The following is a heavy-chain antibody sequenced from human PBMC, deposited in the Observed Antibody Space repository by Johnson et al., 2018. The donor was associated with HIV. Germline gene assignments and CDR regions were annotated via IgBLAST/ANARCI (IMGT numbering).Heavy chain of an antibody. Sequence: VQLVESGGGVVRPGGSLRLSCAASAFTFDNYGMSWVRQAPGKGLEWVSAISGSGGSTYYADSVKGRFTISRDNSKNQLYLQMNRRRAEDTAVYYCASILVVAAQEADAFDIWGQGTMVTVSS. CDR2: ISGSGGST. J-gene: IGHJ3*02. D-gene: IGHD2-15*01. CDR1: AFTFDNYG. V-gene: IGHV3-23*04. CDR3: ASILVVAAQEADAFDI.